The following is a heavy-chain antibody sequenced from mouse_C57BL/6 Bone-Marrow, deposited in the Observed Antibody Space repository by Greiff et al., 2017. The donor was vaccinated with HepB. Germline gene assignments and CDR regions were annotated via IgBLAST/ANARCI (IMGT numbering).Heavy chain of an antibody. CDR3: AREGNYVPLYYFDY. D-gene: IGHD2-1*01. CDR2: IYPGSGST. CDR1: GYTFTSYW. J-gene: IGHJ2*01. V-gene: IGHV1-55*01. Sequence: QVQLKQPGAELVKPGASVKMSCKASGYTFTSYWITWVKQRPGQGLEWIGDIYPGSGSTNYNEKFKSKATLTVDTSSSTAYMQLSSLTSEDSAVYYCAREGNYVPLYYFDYWGQGTTLTVSS.